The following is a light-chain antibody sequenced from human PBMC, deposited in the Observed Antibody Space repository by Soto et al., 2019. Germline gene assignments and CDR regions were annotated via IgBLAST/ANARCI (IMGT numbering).Light chain of an antibody. CDR2: GAS. Sequence: EIVMTQSPATLSVSPGERATLSCRASQSVSSNLAWYQQKPGQAPRLLIYGASTRATGIPARFSGSGSGTELPLPISSLQSEDFAVYYCQQYNNWPPWPFGQGTKVEIK. V-gene: IGKV3-15*01. J-gene: IGKJ1*01. CDR3: QQYNNWPPWP. CDR1: QSVSSN.